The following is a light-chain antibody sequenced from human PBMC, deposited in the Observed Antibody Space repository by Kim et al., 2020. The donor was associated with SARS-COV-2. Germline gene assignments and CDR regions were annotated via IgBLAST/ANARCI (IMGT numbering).Light chain of an antibody. CDR1: SSDVGGYKY. J-gene: IGLJ1*01. V-gene: IGLV2-14*03. CDR2: DVF. CDR3: SSYKSSGYA. Sequence: QSALTQPASVSGSPGQSITISCTGTSSDVGGYKYVSWYQQYPGKAPKLMIYDVFKRPSGVSNRFPGSKSGNTASLTISGLQAEDEADYYCSSYKSSGYAFGTGTKVTVL.